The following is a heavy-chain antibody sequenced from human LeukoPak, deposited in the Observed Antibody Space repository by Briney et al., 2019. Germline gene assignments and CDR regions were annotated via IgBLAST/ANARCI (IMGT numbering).Heavy chain of an antibody. J-gene: IGHJ6*03. V-gene: IGHV3-48*01. CDR3: ARAHMIHTAGYMDV. CDR2: ISSSSSTI. CDR1: GFTFSSYS. Sequence: GGSLRLSCAASGFTFSSYSMNWVRQAPGKGLEWVSYISSSSSTIYYADSVKGRFTISRDNAKNSLYLQMNSLRAEDTAVYYCARAHMIHTAGYMDVWGKGTTVTISS. D-gene: IGHD3-16*01.